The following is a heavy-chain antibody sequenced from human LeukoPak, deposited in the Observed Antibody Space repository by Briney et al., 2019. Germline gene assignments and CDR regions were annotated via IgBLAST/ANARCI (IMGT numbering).Heavy chain of an antibody. J-gene: IGHJ5*02. CDR2: ISYDGSNK. CDR1: GFTFSSYG. V-gene: IGHV3-30*18. Sequence: GGSLRLSCAASGFTFSSYGMHWVRQAPGKGLEWVAVISYDGSNKYYADSVKGRFTISRDDSKNTLYLQMNSLRAEDTAVYYCAKDARDDFWSGYYKGGWFDPWGQGTLVTVSS. CDR3: AKDARDDFWSGYYKGGWFDP. D-gene: IGHD3-3*01.